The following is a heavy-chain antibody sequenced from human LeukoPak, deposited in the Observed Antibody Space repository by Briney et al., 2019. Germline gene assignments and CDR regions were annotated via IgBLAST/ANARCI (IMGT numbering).Heavy chain of an antibody. CDR1: GFTFSSYA. Sequence: WGSLSLSCAASGFTFSSYAMSWVRQAQGQGLERVSAISGSGGSTSYEDSVKGRFTTSRDNAKNTLYLQMNSLRAEDTAVYYCAKDPIVVVPAAIPSRDDYWGQGTLVTASS. J-gene: IGHJ4*02. D-gene: IGHD2-2*01. CDR2: ISGSGGST. CDR3: AKDPIVVVPAAIPSRDDY. V-gene: IGHV3-23*01.